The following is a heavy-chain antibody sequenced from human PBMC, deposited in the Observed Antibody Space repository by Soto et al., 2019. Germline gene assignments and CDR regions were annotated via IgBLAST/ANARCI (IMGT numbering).Heavy chain of an antibody. CDR2: INHSGST. CDR1: GGSFSGYY. CDR3: ARRYRSRFAY. V-gene: IGHV4-34*01. D-gene: IGHD6-13*01. J-gene: IGHJ4*02. Sequence: SETLSLTCAVYGGSFSGYYWSWIRQPPGKGLEWIGEINHSGSTNYNPSLKSRVTISVDTSKNQFSLKLSSVTAADTAVYYCARRYRSRFAYWGQGTLVTVSS.